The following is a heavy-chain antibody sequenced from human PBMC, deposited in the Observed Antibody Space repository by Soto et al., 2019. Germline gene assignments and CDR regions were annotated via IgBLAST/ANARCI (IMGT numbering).Heavy chain of an antibody. V-gene: IGHV3-30*18. D-gene: IGHD1-26*01. CDR3: AKPRTVNGRSGSMSS. Sequence: GGSLRLSCAASGFTFSDYGMHWVRQAPGRGLEWVALISHDGSNKYYADSVKGRFTISRDNSKNTLYLQMNSLRAEDTTIYYCAKPRTVNGRSGSMSSWGQGTMVTVSS. J-gene: IGHJ5*02. CDR1: GFTFSDYG. CDR2: ISHDGSNK.